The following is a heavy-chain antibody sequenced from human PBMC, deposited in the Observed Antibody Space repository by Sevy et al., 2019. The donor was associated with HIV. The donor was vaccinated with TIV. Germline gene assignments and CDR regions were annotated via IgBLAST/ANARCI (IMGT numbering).Heavy chain of an antibody. D-gene: IGHD3-16*01. CDR2: ISYDGSKK. V-gene: IGHV3-30*18. J-gene: IGHJ4*02. CDR1: GFTFSSHG. CDR3: AKLRSAFGPLDD. Sequence: GGSLRLSCAASGFTFSSHGMHWVRQAPGKGLEWVAFISYDGSKKYYTDSVKGRFTISRDKSKNTVYLQMNSLRAEDTAVYSCAKLRSAFGPLDDWGQGTLVTVSS.